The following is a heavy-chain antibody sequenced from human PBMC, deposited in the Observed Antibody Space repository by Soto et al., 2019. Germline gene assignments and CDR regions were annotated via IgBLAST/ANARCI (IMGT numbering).Heavy chain of an antibody. Sequence: QVQLVQSGAEVKKPGSSVKVSCKASGGTFSSYAISWVRQAPGQGLEWMGGIIPIFGTANYAQKFQGRVTITADESTSTDYMELSSLRSEDTAVYYCARDVGGSGSSRIYGMDVWGQGTTVTVSS. CDR1: GGTFSSYA. CDR3: ARDVGGSGSSRIYGMDV. V-gene: IGHV1-69*12. CDR2: IIPIFGTA. J-gene: IGHJ6*02. D-gene: IGHD3-10*01.